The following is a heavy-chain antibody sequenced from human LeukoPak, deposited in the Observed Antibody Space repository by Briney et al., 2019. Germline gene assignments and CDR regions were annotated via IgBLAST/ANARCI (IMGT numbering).Heavy chain of an antibody. V-gene: IGHV3-74*01. CDR3: ARGATYYYDSSGYYFY. J-gene: IGHJ4*02. D-gene: IGHD3-22*01. CDR1: GFTFSSNW. Sequence: GGSLRLSCAASGFTFSSNWMHWVRQAPGKGLVWVSRINSDGSSTSYADSVKGRFTISRDNAKNTLYLQMNSLRAEDTAVYYCARGATYYYDSSGYYFYWGQGTLVTVSS. CDR2: INSDGSST.